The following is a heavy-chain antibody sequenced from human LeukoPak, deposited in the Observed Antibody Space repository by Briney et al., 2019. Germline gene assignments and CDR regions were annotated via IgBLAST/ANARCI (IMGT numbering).Heavy chain of an antibody. CDR2: ISYDGSNK. J-gene: IGHJ6*02. CDR3: ARDPGTDV. Sequence: PGRSLRLSCAASGFTFSSYAMHWVRQAPGKGLEWVAVISYDGSNKYYADSVKGRFTISRDNSKNTLYLQMNSLRAEDTAVYYCARDPGTDVWGQGTTVTVSS. CDR1: GFTFSSYA. V-gene: IGHV3-30-3*01.